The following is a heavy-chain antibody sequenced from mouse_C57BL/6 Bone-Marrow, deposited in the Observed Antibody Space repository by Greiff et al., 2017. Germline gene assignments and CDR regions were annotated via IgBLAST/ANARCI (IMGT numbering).Heavy chain of an antibody. CDR3: ARDRYYSIYFDY. V-gene: IGHV1-82*01. D-gene: IGHD2-5*01. CDR2: IYPGDGDT. J-gene: IGHJ2*01. Sequence: QVQLQQSGPELVKPGASVKISCKASGYAFSSSWMNWVKQRPGKGLEWIGRIYPGDGDTNYNGKFKGKATLTADKSSITAYMQLSSLTSEDSAVYCYARDRYYSIYFDYGGQGTTLTVSS. CDR1: GYAFSSSW.